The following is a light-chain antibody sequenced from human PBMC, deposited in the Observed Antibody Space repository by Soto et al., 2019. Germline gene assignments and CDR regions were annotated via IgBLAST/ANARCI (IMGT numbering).Light chain of an antibody. J-gene: IGKJ3*01. CDR3: QQFSNHPFT. CDR1: QGISSS. CDR2: DAS. Sequence: AIQLTQSPSSLSASVGDRVTISCRASQGISSSLAWYQQKPGKAPDLLIYDASTLESGVPSRFSGSGSGTDFTLTISSLQPEDSASYYCQQFSNHPFTFGPGTRVHVK. V-gene: IGKV1D-13*01.